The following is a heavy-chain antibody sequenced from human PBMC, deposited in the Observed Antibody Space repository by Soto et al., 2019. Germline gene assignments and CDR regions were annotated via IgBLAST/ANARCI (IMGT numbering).Heavy chain of an antibody. D-gene: IGHD1-7*01. V-gene: IGHV3-7*01. CDR1: GFTFSSYW. CDR3: ARDHWNSFRDYYYGMDV. CDR2: IKQDGSEK. Sequence: GGSLRLSCAASGFTFSSYWMSWVRQAPGKGLEWVANIKQDGSEKYYVDSVKGRFTISRDNAKNSLYLQMNSLRAEDTAVYYCARDHWNSFRDYYYGMDVWGQGTTVTVSS. J-gene: IGHJ6*02.